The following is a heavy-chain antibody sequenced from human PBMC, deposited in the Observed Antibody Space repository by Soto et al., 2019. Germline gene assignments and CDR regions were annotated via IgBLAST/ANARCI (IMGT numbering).Heavy chain of an antibody. CDR1: GFTFSNYP. CDR3: TKSAGGGYLDL. J-gene: IGHJ4*02. CDR2: ISGDGETR. Sequence: EVHLLESGGGLVQPGGSLRLSCAASGFTFSNYPMNWVRQVPGKGPEWVSFISGDGETRYYADSVKGRLTISRDNSRNTLHLQMTSLRAEDTATYCCTKSAGGGYLDLWGQGARVTVSS. V-gene: IGHV3-23*01.